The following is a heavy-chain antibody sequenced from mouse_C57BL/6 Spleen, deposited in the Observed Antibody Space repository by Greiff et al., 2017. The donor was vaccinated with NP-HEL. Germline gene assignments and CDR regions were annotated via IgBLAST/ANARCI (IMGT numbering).Heavy chain of an antibody. V-gene: IGHV1-82*01. D-gene: IGHD1-1*01. Sequence: VQLQQSGPELVKPGASVKISCKASGYAFSSSWMNWVKQRPGKGLEWIGRIYPGDGDTNYNGKFKGKATLTADKSSSTAYMQLSSLTSEDSAVYFCAYSTTVVADWYFDVWGTGTTVTVSS. CDR1: GYAFSSSW. CDR2: IYPGDGDT. J-gene: IGHJ1*03. CDR3: AYSTTVVADWYFDV.